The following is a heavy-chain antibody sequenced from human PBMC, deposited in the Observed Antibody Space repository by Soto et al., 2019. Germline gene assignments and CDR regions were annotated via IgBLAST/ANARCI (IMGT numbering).Heavy chain of an antibody. J-gene: IGHJ6*02. D-gene: IGHD6-13*01. Sequence: GGSLRLSCAASGFNFSSYSMNWVRQAPGKGLEWVSSISSSSSYIYYADSVKGRFTISRDNAKNSLYLQMNSLRAEDTAVYYCARDSIAAAGTGYYGMDVWGQGTTVTVSS. CDR3: ARDSIAAAGTGYYGMDV. V-gene: IGHV3-21*01. CDR2: ISSSSSYI. CDR1: GFNFSSYS.